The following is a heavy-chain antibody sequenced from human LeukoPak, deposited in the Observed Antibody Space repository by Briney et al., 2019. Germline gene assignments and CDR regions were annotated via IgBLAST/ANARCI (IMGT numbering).Heavy chain of an antibody. V-gene: IGHV3-30*02. J-gene: IGHJ4*02. CDR3: AKGTVVRPARSNFDY. CDR2: IRYDGSNK. CDR1: GFTFSSYG. D-gene: IGHD4-23*01. Sequence: PGGSLRLSCAASGFTFSSYGMHWVRQAPGKGLEWVAFIRYDGSNKYYADSVKGRFTISRDNSKNTLYLQMNSLRAEDTAVYYCAKGTVVRPARSNFDYWGQGTLVTVSS.